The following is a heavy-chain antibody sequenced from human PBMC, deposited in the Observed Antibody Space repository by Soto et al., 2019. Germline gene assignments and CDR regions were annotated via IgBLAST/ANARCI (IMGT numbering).Heavy chain of an antibody. J-gene: IGHJ4*02. CDR2: ISGSGTST. CDR1: RLTFSSHG. Sequence: EVQLLESGGGLVQPGGSLRLSCAASRLTFSSHGMSWVRQAPGKGLEWVSNISGSGTSTYYADSVRGRFTISRDNSKNTLYLAMNSLRADDTAVYYCATGGWLRHNDNWGQGTLVTVSS. D-gene: IGHD5-12*01. CDR3: ATGGWLRHNDN. V-gene: IGHV3-23*01.